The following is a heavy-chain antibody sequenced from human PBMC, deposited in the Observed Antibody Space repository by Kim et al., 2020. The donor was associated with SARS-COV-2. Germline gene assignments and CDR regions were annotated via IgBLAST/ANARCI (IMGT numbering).Heavy chain of an antibody. CDR2: ISGSGRNI. CDR1: GFTFSNYA. V-gene: IGHV3-23*01. CDR3: KKPAYSSGRSECDP. J-gene: IGHJ5*02. Sequence: GGSLRLSCAASGFTFSNYAMTWVRQAPGKGLEWVSSISGSGRNIYYADSVKGRFTISRDNSKNTLDLQMNSLRAEDTDLYYCKKPAYSSGRSECDPWGQG. D-gene: IGHD6-19*01.